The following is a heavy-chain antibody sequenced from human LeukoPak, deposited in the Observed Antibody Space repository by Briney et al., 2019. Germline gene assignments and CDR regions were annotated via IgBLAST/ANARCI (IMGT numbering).Heavy chain of an antibody. CDR3: ARDRRGWSDY. J-gene: IGHJ4*02. Sequence: GGSPRLSCAASGITLYNYWISWGRQAPGEGLEWVANINQDGSEKYYLDSVKGRFTISRDNAKNSLYLQMNSLRAEDKAVYYCARDRRGWSDYWGQGTLVTVSS. V-gene: IGHV3-7*01. D-gene: IGHD6-19*01. CDR2: INQDGSEK. CDR1: GITLYNYW.